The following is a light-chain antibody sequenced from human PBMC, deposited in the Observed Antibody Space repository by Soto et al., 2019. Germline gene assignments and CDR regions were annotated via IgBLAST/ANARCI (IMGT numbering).Light chain of an antibody. CDR3: QTWGTGIWV. CDR2: LNSDGSH. V-gene: IGLV4-69*01. J-gene: IGLJ3*02. Sequence: QAVVTQSPSASASLGGSVKLTCTLSSGHSSYAIAWHQQQPEKGPRYLMKLNSDGSHSKGDGIPDRFSGSSSGAERYLTISTLQSEDEADYYCQTWGTGIWVFGGGTKVTVL. CDR1: SGHSSYA.